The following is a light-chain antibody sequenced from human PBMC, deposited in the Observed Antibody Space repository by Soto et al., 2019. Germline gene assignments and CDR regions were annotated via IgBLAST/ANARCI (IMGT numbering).Light chain of an antibody. CDR2: EVS. CDR3: SSYAGSTLV. Sequence: QSALTQPPSASGSPGQSVIISCTGTSSDVGGYNYVSWYQQHPGKAPKLMIYEVSKRPSGVPDRFSGSKSGNTASLTVSGLQAEDEADYYCSSYAGSTLVFGGGTKLTVL. CDR1: SSDVGGYNY. J-gene: IGLJ2*01. V-gene: IGLV2-8*01.